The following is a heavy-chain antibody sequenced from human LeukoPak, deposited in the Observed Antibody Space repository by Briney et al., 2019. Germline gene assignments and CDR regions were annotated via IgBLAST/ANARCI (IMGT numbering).Heavy chain of an antibody. CDR1: GFSFSTAW. CDR2: IKTKTDGETT. CDR3: EDHAY. V-gene: IGHV3-15*01. J-gene: IGHJ4*02. Sequence: GGSPRLSCVASGFSFSTAWMTWVRQAPGKGLEWVGRIKTKTDGETTDYAAPVKGRFTISRDDYLQMNSLKTEDTAVYYCEDHAYWGQGTLVTASS.